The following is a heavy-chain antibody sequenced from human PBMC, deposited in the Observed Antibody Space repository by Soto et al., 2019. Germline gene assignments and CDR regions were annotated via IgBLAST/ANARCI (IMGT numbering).Heavy chain of an antibody. CDR3: ARDGVAVTTVFSGY. J-gene: IGHJ1*01. CDR1: GYTFTSYA. Sequence: QVQLVQSGAEVKKPGASVKVSCKASGYTFTSYAISWVRQAPGQGLEWMGWISAYNGDTKYAQNFQGIVTMATDTSTDTAYLELRSLRADDTAVYYCARDGVAVTTVFSGYWGQGTLVTVCS. V-gene: IGHV1-18*01. CDR2: ISAYNGDT. D-gene: IGHD4-4*01.